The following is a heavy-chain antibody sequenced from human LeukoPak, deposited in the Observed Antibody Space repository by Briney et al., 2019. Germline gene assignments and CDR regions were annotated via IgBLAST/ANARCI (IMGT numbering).Heavy chain of an antibody. V-gene: IGHV1-69*04. J-gene: IGHJ5*02. CDR2: IIPIFGIA. CDR3: ARADCSSTSCYSWPANWFDP. CDR1: GGTFSSYA. Sequence: SVTVSCTASGGTFSSYAISWVRQAPGQGLEWMGRIIPIFGIANYAQKFQGKVTITADKSTSTAYMELSSLRSEDTAVYYCARADCSSTSCYSWPANWFDPWGQGTLVTVSS. D-gene: IGHD2-2*01.